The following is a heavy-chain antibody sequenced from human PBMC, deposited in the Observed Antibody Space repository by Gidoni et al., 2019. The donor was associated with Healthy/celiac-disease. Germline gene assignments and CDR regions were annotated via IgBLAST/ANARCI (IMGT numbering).Heavy chain of an antibody. J-gene: IGHJ6*03. Sequence: QVQLVQSGAEVKKPGSSVKVSCKASGGTFSSYAISWVRHAPGQGLEWMGGIIPIFGTANYAQKFQGRVTITADESTSTAYMELSSLRSEDTAVYYCARDDVTGRYQLLESQDHHYYYMDVWGKGTTVTVSS. V-gene: IGHV1-69*01. CDR3: ARDDVTGRYQLLESQDHHYYYMDV. CDR1: GGTFSSYA. D-gene: IGHD2-2*01. CDR2: IIPIFGTA.